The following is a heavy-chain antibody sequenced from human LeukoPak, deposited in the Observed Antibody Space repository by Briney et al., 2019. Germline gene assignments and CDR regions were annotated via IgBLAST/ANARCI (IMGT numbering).Heavy chain of an antibody. CDR2: IRTKANGGTT. CDR1: GFTFGDYA. CDR3: IGYSSGWYPFGFDY. J-gene: IGHJ4*02. V-gene: IGHV3-49*04. D-gene: IGHD6-19*01. Sequence: PGGSLRLSCTASGFTFGDYAMSWVRQPPGKGLEWVGFIRTKANGGTTEYGASVKGRFTISRDDSKSIAYLQMNSLKTEDTAVYYCIGYSSGWYPFGFDYWGQGTLSPSPQ.